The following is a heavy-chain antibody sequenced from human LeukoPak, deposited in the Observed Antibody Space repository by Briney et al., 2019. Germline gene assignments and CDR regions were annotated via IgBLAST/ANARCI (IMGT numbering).Heavy chain of an antibody. J-gene: IGHJ4*02. D-gene: IGHD6-19*01. V-gene: IGHV1-3*01. CDR2: INAGNGDT. Sequence: ASVKVSCRASGYTFTSYAMHWVRQAPGQRLEWMGWINAGNGDTKYSQKFQGRVTITRDTSASTAYMELSSLRSEDTAVYYCARDGGSGWYRYWGQGTLVTVSS. CDR3: ARDGGSGWYRY. CDR1: GYTFTSYA.